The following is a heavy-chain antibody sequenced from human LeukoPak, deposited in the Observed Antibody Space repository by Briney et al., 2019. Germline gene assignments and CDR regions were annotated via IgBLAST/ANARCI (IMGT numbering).Heavy chain of an antibody. V-gene: IGHV1-2*06. CDR3: ARGPVTYYYMDV. CDR2: INPKTGGT. Sequence: GASVKVSCKASGYIFTGHYMNWVRQVPGQGLEWMGRINPKTGGTNYAQNFQGRVTMTRDTSISTTYMELSRLRSDDTAVYYCARGPVTYYYMDVWGKGTTVTVSS. CDR1: GYIFTGHY. D-gene: IGHD5-18*01. J-gene: IGHJ6*03.